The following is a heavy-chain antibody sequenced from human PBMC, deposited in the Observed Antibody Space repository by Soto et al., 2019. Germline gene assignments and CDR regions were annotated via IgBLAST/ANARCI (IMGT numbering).Heavy chain of an antibody. D-gene: IGHD6-19*01. Sequence: SETLSLTCTVSGVSISTYYWNWIRQPAGKGLEWIGYIYNNGSSNYIPSLKSRVTISLDRSKKQFSLTLNSVTSADTAVYYCARGISSSGWYALWYWGQGALVTVSS. V-gene: IGHV4-59*01. CDR3: ARGISSSGWYALWY. J-gene: IGHJ4*02. CDR2: IYNNGSS. CDR1: GVSISTYY.